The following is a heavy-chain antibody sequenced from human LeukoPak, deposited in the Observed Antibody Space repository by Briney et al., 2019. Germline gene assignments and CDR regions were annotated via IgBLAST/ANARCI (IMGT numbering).Heavy chain of an antibody. CDR3: ARDNYDFWSGYSYDYYYYYMDV. J-gene: IGHJ6*03. D-gene: IGHD3-3*01. CDR2: IYTSGST. Sequence: SETLSLTCTVSGGSISSYYWSWIRQPAGKGLEWIGRIYTSGSTNYNPSLKSRVTMSVDTSKNQFSLKLSSVTAVDTAVYYCARDNYDFWSGYSYDYYYYYMDVWGKGTTVTVSS. V-gene: IGHV4-4*07. CDR1: GGSISSYY.